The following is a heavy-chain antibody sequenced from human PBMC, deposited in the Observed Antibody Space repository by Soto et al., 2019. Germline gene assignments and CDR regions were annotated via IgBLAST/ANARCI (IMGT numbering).Heavy chain of an antibody. D-gene: IGHD3-22*01. CDR2: IYHSGST. J-gene: IGHJ4*02. CDR1: GASVTSDDYY. V-gene: IGHV4-30-4*01. Sequence: PSETLSLTCAVSGASVTSDDYYWSWIRQPPGKGLEWIGYIYHSGSTYYNPSLKSRVSISIDTSQNQFSLKPTSLTAADTAVYYCARDPIFYYASSGYGGSYFDYWGQGSRVTVS. CDR3: ARDPIFYYASSGYGGSYFDY.